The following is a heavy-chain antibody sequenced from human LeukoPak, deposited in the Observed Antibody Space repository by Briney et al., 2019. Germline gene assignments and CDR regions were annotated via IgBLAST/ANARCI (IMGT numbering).Heavy chain of an antibody. CDR3: ARGVGYGDS. CDR1: GFTFSVYG. D-gene: IGHD3-16*01. J-gene: IGHJ4*02. CDR2: INHDGSEE. V-gene: IGHV3-7*01. Sequence: GGSLRLSCAASGFTFSVYGMTWVRQAPGKGLEWVATINHDGSEEYYVDSVKGRFTISRDNTKNSLYLQLNSLRADDMAVYYCARGVGYGDSWGQGTLVTVSS.